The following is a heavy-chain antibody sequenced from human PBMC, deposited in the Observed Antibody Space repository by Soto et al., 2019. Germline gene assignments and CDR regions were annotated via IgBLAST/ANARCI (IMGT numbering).Heavy chain of an antibody. CDR1: GYSFTSYW. CDR3: ARHLVGSTRGNFDY. D-gene: IGHD2-2*01. CDR2: IYPYDSDT. V-gene: IGHV5-51*01. Sequence: GESLKISCKTSGYSFTSYWSGWVRQMPGKGMEWMGNIYPYDSDTRYSPSCQGQVTISADTSITTAYLQWSGLRASDTAMYFCARHLVGSTRGNFDYWGQGTLVTVSS. J-gene: IGHJ4*01.